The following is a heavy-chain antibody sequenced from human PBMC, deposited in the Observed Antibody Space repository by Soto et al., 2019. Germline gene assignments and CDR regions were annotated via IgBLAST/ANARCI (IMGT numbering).Heavy chain of an antibody. V-gene: IGHV1-18*01. D-gene: IGHD2-2*01. Sequence: GASVKVSCKASGYTFTSYGISWVRQAPGQGLEWMGWISAYNGNTNYAQKLQGRVTMTTDTSTSTAYMELRSLRSDDTAVYYCARVVDCSSTSCYDYWGQGTLVTVSS. CDR3: ARVVDCSSTSCYDY. CDR2: ISAYNGNT. CDR1: GYTFTSYG. J-gene: IGHJ4*02.